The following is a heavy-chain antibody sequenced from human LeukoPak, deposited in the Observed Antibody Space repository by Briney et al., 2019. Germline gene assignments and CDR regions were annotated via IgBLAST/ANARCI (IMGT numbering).Heavy chain of an antibody. D-gene: IGHD3-22*01. CDR1: GFSFSNYA. V-gene: IGHV3-23*01. J-gene: IGHJ4*02. CDR3: AKANYYDNSGYYYFDY. CDR2: VSGSGGST. Sequence: PGGSLRPSCAASGFSFSNYAMSWVRQAPGKGLEWVSGVSGSGGSTYYADSVQGRFTISRDKSKNTLYLQMNSLRVEDTALYYCAKANYYDNSGYYYFDYWGQGTLVTVSS.